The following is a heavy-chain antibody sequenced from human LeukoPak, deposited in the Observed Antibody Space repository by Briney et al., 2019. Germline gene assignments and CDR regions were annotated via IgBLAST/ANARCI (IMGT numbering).Heavy chain of an antibody. CDR3: ARERMTTVTRRALDY. J-gene: IGHJ4*02. V-gene: IGHV1-69*04. D-gene: IGHD4-17*01. Sequence: ASVKVSCKASGGTFSSYAISWVRQAPGQGLEWMGRIIPIFGIANYAQKFQGRVTITADKSTSTAYMELSSLRSGDTAVYYCARERMTTVTRRALDYWGQGTLVTVSS. CDR2: IIPIFGIA. CDR1: GGTFSSYA.